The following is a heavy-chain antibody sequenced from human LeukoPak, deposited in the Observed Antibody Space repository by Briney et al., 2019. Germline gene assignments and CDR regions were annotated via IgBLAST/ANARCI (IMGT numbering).Heavy chain of an antibody. J-gene: IGHJ4*02. D-gene: IGHD6-13*01. Sequence: GGSLRLSCAASGFTFNNYSMHYVRQAPGRGREWVAVISDDGRNKNYTDSVKGRFTIPRDSSNNRLYLQMNSLRAEDTSVYFCAEDRETTASGTFDFRGQGTLVTVSS. V-gene: IGHV3-30*13. CDR3: AEDRETTASGTFDF. CDR1: GFTFNNYS. CDR2: ISDDGRNK.